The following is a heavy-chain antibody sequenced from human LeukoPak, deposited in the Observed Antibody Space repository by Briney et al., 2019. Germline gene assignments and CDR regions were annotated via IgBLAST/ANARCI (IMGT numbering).Heavy chain of an antibody. CDR3: ARRAGAYSHPYDY. Sequence: GGSLRLSCAASGFTFSNAWMNWVRQAPGKGLEWVSFIFSSTHYSDSVKGRFTISRDNSKNTLYLQMNSLRAEDTAVYYCARRAGAYSHPYDYWGQGTLVTVSS. CDR2: IFSST. CDR1: GFTFSNAW. J-gene: IGHJ4*02. D-gene: IGHD4/OR15-4a*01. V-gene: IGHV3-53*01.